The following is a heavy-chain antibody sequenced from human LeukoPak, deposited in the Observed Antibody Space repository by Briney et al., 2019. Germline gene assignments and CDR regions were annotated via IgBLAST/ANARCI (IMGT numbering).Heavy chain of an antibody. CDR1: GYTFIGYY. CDR2: ISAYNGNT. CDR3: ARDPYSSSWYGYYYYYMDV. Sequence: ASVKVSCKASGYTFIGYYMHWVRQAPGQGLEWMGWISAYNGNTNYAQKLQGRVTITTDTSTTTAYMELRSLRSDDTAVYYCARDPYSSSWYGYYYYYMDVWGKGTTVTVSS. J-gene: IGHJ6*03. D-gene: IGHD6-13*01. V-gene: IGHV1-18*04.